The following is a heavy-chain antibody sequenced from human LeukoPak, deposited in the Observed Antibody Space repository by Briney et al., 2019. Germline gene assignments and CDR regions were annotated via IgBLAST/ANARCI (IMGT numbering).Heavy chain of an antibody. V-gene: IGHV1-69*01. J-gene: IGHJ4*02. CDR1: GGTFSSYA. Sequence: GSSVKVSCKASGGTFSSYAISWVRRAPGQGLEWMGGIIPIFGTANYAQKFQGRVTITADESTSTAYMELSSLRSEDTAVYYCARDQHSGSGWYGTSEYWGQGTLVTVSS. D-gene: IGHD6-19*01. CDR3: ARDQHSGSGWYGTSEY. CDR2: IIPIFGTA.